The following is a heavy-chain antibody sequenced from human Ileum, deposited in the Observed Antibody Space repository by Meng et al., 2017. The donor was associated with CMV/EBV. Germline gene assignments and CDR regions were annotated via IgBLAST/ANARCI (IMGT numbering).Heavy chain of an antibody. D-gene: IGHD2-15*01. CDR3: TKGATTSAQPWPARWFPCDY. J-gene: IGHJ4*02. CDR1: TSYY. Sequence: TSYYINWVRQAPGQGLQWMGVIDPDNESTAYAQKFEGRVTMTRDKSTSTVYMELSSLTSEDTAVYYCTKGATTSAQPWPARWFPCDYWGQGSLVTVSS. CDR2: IDPDNEST. V-gene: IGHV1-46*01.